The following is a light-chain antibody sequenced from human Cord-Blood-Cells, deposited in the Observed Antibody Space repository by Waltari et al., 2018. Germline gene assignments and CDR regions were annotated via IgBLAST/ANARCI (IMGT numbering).Light chain of an antibody. CDR3: AAWDDSLSGWV. V-gene: IGLV1-47*01. CDR2: RNN. Sequence: QSVLTQPPSASGTPGQRVTISCSGSSSNIGSNYVYWYQQLPGTAPKLLIYRNNRRPSGVPDRFSCSKSGTSASLAISVLRSEDEADYYCAAWDDSLSGWVFGGGTKLTVL. J-gene: IGLJ3*02. CDR1: SSNIGSNY.